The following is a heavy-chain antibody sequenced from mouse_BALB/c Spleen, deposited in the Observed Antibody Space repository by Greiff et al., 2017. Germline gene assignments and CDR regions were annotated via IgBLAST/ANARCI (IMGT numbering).Heavy chain of an antibody. Sequence: DVMLVESGGGLVKPGGSLKLSCAASGFTFSDYYMYWVRQTPEKRLEWVATISDGGSYTYYPDSVKGRFTISRDNAKNNLYLQMSSLKSEDTAMYYCARGDRYDEDYYAMDYWGQGTSGTVSS. CDR1: GFTFSDYY. V-gene: IGHV5-4*02. CDR2: ISDGGSYT. J-gene: IGHJ4*01. CDR3: ARGDRYDEDYYAMDY. D-gene: IGHD2-14*01.